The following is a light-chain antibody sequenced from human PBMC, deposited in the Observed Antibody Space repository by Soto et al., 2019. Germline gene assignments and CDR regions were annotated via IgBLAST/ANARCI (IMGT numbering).Light chain of an antibody. CDR3: SSYAGGNNV. CDR2: DVF. J-gene: IGLJ1*01. V-gene: IGLV2-8*01. CDR1: SSDVGGYNY. Sequence: QSALTQPPSASGSPGQSVTISCTGTSSDVGGYNYVSWYQQHPGKAPKLIIFDVFKRPSGVPDRFSGSKSGNTASLTVSGLQDEDAADYYCSSYAGGNNVFGTGTKLTVL.